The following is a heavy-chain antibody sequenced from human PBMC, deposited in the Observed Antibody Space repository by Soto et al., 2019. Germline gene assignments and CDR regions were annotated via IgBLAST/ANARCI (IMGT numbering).Heavy chain of an antibody. CDR1: GFTFGSNA. Sequence: EVQLLESGGGLVQPGGSLRLSCAASGFTFGSNAMRWVRQAPGKGLEWVSVISGSGYGTYYADSVKGRFTISRDNSKNTLYLRMNRLRAEDPAVYYCAGAQGDYLPPGCWGPGTLVPVSA. CDR2: ISGSGYGT. V-gene: IGHV3-23*01. J-gene: IGHJ4*02. D-gene: IGHD2-21*01. CDR3: AGAQGDYLPPGC.